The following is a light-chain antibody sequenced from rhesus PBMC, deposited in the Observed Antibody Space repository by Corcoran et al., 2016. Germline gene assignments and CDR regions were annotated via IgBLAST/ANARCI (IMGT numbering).Light chain of an antibody. Sequence: DIQMTQSPSSLSASVGDRVTITCRASENVNNYVNWYQQKPGKAPKLLTYKASTLQSGVPSRFSGSGSGTDYTFTLSSLQPEDVATYYCQHGYGTPHSFGQGTKVEIK. V-gene: IGKV1-74*01. CDR2: KAS. J-gene: IGKJ2*01. CDR1: ENVNNY. CDR3: QHGYGTPHS.